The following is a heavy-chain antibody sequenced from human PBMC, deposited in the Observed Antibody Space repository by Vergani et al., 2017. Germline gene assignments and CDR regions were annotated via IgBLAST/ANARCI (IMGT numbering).Heavy chain of an antibody. V-gene: IGHV3-33*01. CDR1: GFTFSSYG. CDR3: ARHYSSSSPFDY. D-gene: IGHD6-6*01. Sequence: QVQLVESGGGVVQPGRSLRLSCAASGFTFSSYGMPWVRQAPGKGLEWVAVIWYDGSNKYYADSVKGRFTISRDNSKNTLYLQMNSLRAEDTAVYYCARHYSSSSPFDYWGQGTLVTVSS. J-gene: IGHJ4*02. CDR2: IWYDGSNK.